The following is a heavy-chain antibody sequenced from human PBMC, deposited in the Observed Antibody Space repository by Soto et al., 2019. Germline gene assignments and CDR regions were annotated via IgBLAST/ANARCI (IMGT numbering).Heavy chain of an antibody. D-gene: IGHD6-19*01. CDR1: GFTFGDYA. Sequence: GGSLRLSCTASGFTFGDYAMSWFRQAPGKGLEWVGFIRSKAYGGTTEYAASVKGRFTISRDDSKSIAYLQMNSLKTEDTAVYYCTRDQGRQWLPIDAFDIWGQGTMVTVSS. CDR2: IRSKAYGGTT. V-gene: IGHV3-49*03. J-gene: IGHJ3*02. CDR3: TRDQGRQWLPIDAFDI.